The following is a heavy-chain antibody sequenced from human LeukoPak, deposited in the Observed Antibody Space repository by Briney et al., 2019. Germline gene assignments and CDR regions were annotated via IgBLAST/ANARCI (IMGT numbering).Heavy chain of an antibody. D-gene: IGHD3-3*01. Sequence: APVKVSCKASGYTFTIYYMHWVRQAPGQGLEWMGIINPSGGSTSYAQKFQGRVTMTRDTSTSTVYMELSSLRSEDTAVYYCARDAPYDFWSGSSYYYYGMDVWGQGTTVTVSS. V-gene: IGHV1-46*01. CDR1: GYTFTIYY. J-gene: IGHJ6*02. CDR3: ARDAPYDFWSGSSYYYYGMDV. CDR2: INPSGGST.